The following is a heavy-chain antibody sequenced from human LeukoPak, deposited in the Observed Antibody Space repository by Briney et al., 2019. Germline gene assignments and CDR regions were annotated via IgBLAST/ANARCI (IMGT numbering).Heavy chain of an antibody. J-gene: IGHJ4*02. D-gene: IGHD2-21*02. CDR2: FHYSGST. CDR3: ASLVVVVVTASEIDY. Sequence: SETLSLTCSVSGGSVSSGSYYWGWVRQPPGKGLEWIGSFHYSGSTYYNPSLKSRVTISGDTSKNQFSLKLRSVTAADTAVYYCASLVVVVVTASEIDYWGQGTLVTVS. CDR1: GGSVSSGSYY. V-gene: IGHV4-39*01.